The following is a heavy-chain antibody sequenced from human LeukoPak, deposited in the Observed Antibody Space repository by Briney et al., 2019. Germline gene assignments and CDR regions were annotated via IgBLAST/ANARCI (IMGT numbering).Heavy chain of an antibody. CDR1: GFTFSSYG. Sequence: GGSLRLSCAASGFTFSSYGMHWVRQVPGKGLEWVAVISYDGSNKYYADSVKGRFTISRDNSKNTLYLQMNSLRAEDTAVYYCAREVGYYDSFVSFLRDYWGQGTLVTVSS. CDR2: ISYDGSNK. CDR3: AREVGYYDSFVSFLRDY. J-gene: IGHJ4*02. V-gene: IGHV3-30*03. D-gene: IGHD3-22*01.